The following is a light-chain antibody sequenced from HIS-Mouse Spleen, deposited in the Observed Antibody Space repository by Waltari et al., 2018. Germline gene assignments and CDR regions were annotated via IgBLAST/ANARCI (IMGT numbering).Light chain of an antibody. J-gene: IGLJ2*01. Sequence: QSALTQPASVSGSPGQSITISCTGTSSDVGRYNLVSRYQQHPGKAPKLMIYEGSKRPSGVSNRFSGSKSGNTASLTISGLQAEDEADYYCCSYAGSSPYVVFGGGTKLTVL. CDR2: EGS. CDR1: SSDVGRYNL. V-gene: IGLV2-23*01. CDR3: CSYAGSSPYVV.